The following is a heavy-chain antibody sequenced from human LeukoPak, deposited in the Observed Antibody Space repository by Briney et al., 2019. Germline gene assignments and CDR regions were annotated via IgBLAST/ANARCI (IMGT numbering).Heavy chain of an antibody. D-gene: IGHD3-22*01. CDR2: IYHSGST. CDR3: ARDQGTIILGYFDY. J-gene: IGHJ4*02. Sequence: SGTLSLTCAVSGGSISSSNWWSWIRQPPGKGLEWIGEIYHSGSTNYNPSLKSRVTISVDTSKKHFSLKLNSVTTADTAVYYCARDQGTIILGYFDYWGQGTLVTVSS. CDR1: GGSISSSNW. V-gene: IGHV4-4*02.